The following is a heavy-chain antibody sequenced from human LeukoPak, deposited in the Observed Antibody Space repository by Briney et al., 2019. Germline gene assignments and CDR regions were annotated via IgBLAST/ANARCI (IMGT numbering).Heavy chain of an antibody. CDR2: INHSGST. V-gene: IGHV4-34*01. CDR3: ARGAVVTAIAYNWFDP. CDR1: GGSFSGYY. Sequence: SETLSLTCAVYGGSFSGYYWTWIRQPPGKGLEWIGEINHSGSTNYNPSLKSRVTISVDTSKNQFSLKLSSVTAADTAVYYCARGAVVTAIAYNWFDPWGQGTLVTVSS. J-gene: IGHJ5*02. D-gene: IGHD2-21*02.